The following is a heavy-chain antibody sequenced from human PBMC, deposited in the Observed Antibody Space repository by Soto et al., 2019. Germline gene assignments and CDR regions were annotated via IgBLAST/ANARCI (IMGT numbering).Heavy chain of an antibody. J-gene: IGHJ5*02. CDR2: IDPSDSYT. Sequence: PGESLKISCKGSGCSFTSYWISWVRQMPGKGLEWMGRIDPSDSYTNYSPSFQGHVTISADKSISTAYLQWSSLKASDTAMYYCARLGYCSSTSCPKTPYNWFDPWGQGTLVTVSS. CDR3: ARLGYCSSTSCPKTPYNWFDP. V-gene: IGHV5-10-1*01. D-gene: IGHD2-2*01. CDR1: GCSFTSYW.